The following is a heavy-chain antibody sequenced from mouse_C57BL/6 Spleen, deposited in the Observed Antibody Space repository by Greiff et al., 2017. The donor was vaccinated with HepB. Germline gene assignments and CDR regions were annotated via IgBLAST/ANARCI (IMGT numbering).Heavy chain of an antibody. J-gene: IGHJ1*03. CDR1: GFNIKDDY. Sequence: LQQSGAELVRPGASVKLSCTASGFNIKDDYMHWVKQRPEQGLEWIGWIDPENGDTEYASKFQGKATITADTSSNTAYLQLSSLTSEDTAVYYCTTYRGYFDVWGTGTTVTVSS. V-gene: IGHV14-4*01. D-gene: IGHD2-14*01. CDR2: IDPENGDT. CDR3: TTYRGYFDV.